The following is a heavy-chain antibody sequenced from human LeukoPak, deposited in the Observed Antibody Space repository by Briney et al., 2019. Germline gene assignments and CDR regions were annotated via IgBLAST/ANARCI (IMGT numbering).Heavy chain of an antibody. Sequence: SVKVSCKASGGTFSSYTISWVRQAPGQGLEWMGRIIPIPGIANYAQKFQGRVTITADKSTSTAYMELSSLRSEDTAVYYCAPAGGGGDTDYWGQGTLVTVSS. CDR2: IIPIPGIA. CDR1: GGTFSSYT. CDR3: APAGGGGDTDY. D-gene: IGHD2-21*01. V-gene: IGHV1-69*02. J-gene: IGHJ4*02.